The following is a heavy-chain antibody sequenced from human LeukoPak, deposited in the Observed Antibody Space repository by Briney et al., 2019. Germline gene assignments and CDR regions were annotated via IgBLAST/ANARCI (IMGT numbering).Heavy chain of an antibody. CDR2: INHSGST. J-gene: IGHJ6*03. V-gene: IGHV4-34*01. CDR1: GGSFSGYY. CDR3: ARVFDSGSQAYFYYMDV. Sequence: NPSETLSLTCAVYGGSFSGYYWSWIRQPPGKGLEWIGEINHSGSTNYNPSLKSRVTMPVDTSKNQFSLKVSSVTAADTAVYYCARVFDSGSQAYFYYMDVWGKGTTVTISS. D-gene: IGHD3-10*01.